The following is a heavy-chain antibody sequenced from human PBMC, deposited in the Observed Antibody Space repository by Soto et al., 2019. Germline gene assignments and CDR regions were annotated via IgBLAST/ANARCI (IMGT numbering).Heavy chain of an antibody. CDR1: GFTVSSYR. J-gene: IGHJ4*02. D-gene: IGHD3-10*01. CDR3: ARTPGLVVRGVIQEYYFDY. V-gene: IGHV3-53*05. CDR2: IYSAGSA. Sequence: GGSLRLSCAASGFTVSSYRMSWVRQAPGKGLEWVSVIYSAGSADFADSVKTRLTISKDTSKNQVVLTMTNMDPVDTATYYCARTPGLVVRGVIQEYYFDYWGQGTLVTVSS.